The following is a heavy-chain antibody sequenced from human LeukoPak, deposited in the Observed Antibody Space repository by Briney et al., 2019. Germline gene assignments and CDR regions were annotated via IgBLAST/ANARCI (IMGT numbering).Heavy chain of an antibody. Sequence: GESLKISCKGSGYSFTNYWIGWVRQMPGKGLEWMGIIYPGDSDIRYSPSFQGQVTISADKSISTAYLQCSSLKASDTAMYYCARHSRGTIVVGTFDFWGQGTLVTVSS. CDR3: ARHSRGTIVVGTFDF. CDR2: IYPGDSDI. CDR1: GYSFTNYW. D-gene: IGHD3-22*01. V-gene: IGHV5-51*01. J-gene: IGHJ4*02.